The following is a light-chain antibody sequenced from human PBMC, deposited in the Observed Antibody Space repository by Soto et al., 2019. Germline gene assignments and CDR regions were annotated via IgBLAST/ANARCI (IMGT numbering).Light chain of an antibody. Sequence: EIVLTQSPGTLSLSPGERDTLSCRASQSVSSSYLAWYQQKLGQAPRLLIYGASSRATDIPDRFSGSGSGTDFTLTISRLEPEDFAVYYCQQYGSSPRTFGQGTKV. CDR3: QQYGSSPRT. J-gene: IGKJ1*01. V-gene: IGKV3-20*01. CDR2: GAS. CDR1: QSVSSSY.